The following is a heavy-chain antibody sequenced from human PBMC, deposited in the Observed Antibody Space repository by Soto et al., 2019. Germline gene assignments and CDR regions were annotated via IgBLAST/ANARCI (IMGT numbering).Heavy chain of an antibody. CDR1: GFTFSSYW. V-gene: IGHV3-7*03. CDR2: IKQDGSEK. CDR3: ARTSYYDAFDI. J-gene: IGHJ3*02. D-gene: IGHD2-2*01. Sequence: RLSCAASGFTFSSYWMSWVRQAPGKGLEWVANIKQDGSEKYYVDSVKGRFTISRDNAKNSLYLQMNSLRAEDTAVYYCARTSYYDAFDIWGQGTMVTVS.